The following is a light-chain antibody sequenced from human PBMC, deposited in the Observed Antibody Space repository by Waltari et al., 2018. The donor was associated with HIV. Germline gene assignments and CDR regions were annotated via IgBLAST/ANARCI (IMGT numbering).Light chain of an antibody. CDR2: GAS. V-gene: IGKV3-15*01. Sequence: EIVMTQYPATLSVSPGERATLSCRASQSVSSNLAWYQQKPGQAPRLLIYGASTRTTGIAPRFSGSGSETEFTLTINSLQSEDFAVYYCQQYNNWPPTFGQGTKLEIK. CDR3: QQYNNWPPT. CDR1: QSVSSN. J-gene: IGKJ2*01.